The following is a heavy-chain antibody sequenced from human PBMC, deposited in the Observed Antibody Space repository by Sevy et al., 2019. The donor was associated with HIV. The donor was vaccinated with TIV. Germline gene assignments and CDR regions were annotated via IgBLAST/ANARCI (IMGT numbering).Heavy chain of an antibody. Sequence: GGSLRLSCAASGFTFSSYSMNWARQAPGKGLEWVSYISSSSSTIYYADSVKGRFTISRDNAKNSLYLQMNSLRAEDTAVYYCARVISWSGSPKSPYGMDVWGQGTTVTVSS. CDR2: ISSSSSTI. J-gene: IGHJ6*02. V-gene: IGHV3-48*01. CDR1: GFTFSSYS. D-gene: IGHD3-3*01. CDR3: ARVISWSGSPKSPYGMDV.